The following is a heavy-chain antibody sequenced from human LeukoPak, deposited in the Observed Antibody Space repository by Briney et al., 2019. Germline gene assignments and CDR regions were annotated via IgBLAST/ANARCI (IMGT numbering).Heavy chain of an antibody. D-gene: IGHD6-19*01. CDR1: GGSISSYY. CDR2: IYDSGNT. J-gene: IGHJ4*02. V-gene: IGHV4-59*01. Sequence: SETLSLTCTVSGGSISSYYWSWIRQPPGKGLEWIGYIYDSGNTNYNPSLKTRVTISADTSKNQLSPNLTSVTAADTAVYYCARETKLMGYSSGLGFNYWGQGTLVTVSS. CDR3: ARETKLMGYSSGLGFNY.